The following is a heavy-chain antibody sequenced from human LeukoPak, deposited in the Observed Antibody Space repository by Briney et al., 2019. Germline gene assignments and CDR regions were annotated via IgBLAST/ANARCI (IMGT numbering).Heavy chain of an antibody. CDR2: IYYSGST. CDR1: GGSISSSSYY. CDR3: ARPSYSSSWYGGAFDY. V-gene: IGHV4-39*07. D-gene: IGHD6-13*01. J-gene: IGHJ4*02. Sequence: SETLSLTCTVSGGSISSSSYYWGWIRQPPGKGLEWIGSIYYSGSTYYNPSLKSRVTISVDTSKNQFSLKLSSVTAADTAVYYCARPSYSSSWYGGAFDYWGQGTLVTVSS.